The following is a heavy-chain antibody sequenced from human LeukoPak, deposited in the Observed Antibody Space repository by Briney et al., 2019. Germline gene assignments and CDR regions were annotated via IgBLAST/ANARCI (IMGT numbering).Heavy chain of an antibody. V-gene: IGHV4-39*01. CDR3: ARPNYCSSTSCYHAFDI. Sequence: SETLSLTCTVSGGSISSSSYYWGWLRQPSGKGLEWIGSIYYSGSTYYNPSLKSRVTISVDTSKNQFSLKLSSVTAADTAVYYCARPNYCSSTSCYHAFDIWGQGTMVTVSS. CDR1: GGSISSSSYY. D-gene: IGHD2-2*01. J-gene: IGHJ3*02. CDR2: IYYSGST.